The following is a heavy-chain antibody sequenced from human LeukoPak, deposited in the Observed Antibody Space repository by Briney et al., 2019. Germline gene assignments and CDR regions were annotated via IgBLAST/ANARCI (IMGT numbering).Heavy chain of an antibody. V-gene: IGHV1-2*02. CDR3: ARDSSGSYSATNWFDP. D-gene: IGHD1-26*01. J-gene: IGHJ5*02. Sequence: RASVKVSCMASGYTFTGYYMHWVRQAPGQGLEWMGWINPNSGGINYAQKFQGRVTMTRDTSISTAYMELSRLRSDDTAVYYCARDSSGSYSATNWFDPWGQGTLVTVSS. CDR2: INPNSGGI. CDR1: GYTFTGYY.